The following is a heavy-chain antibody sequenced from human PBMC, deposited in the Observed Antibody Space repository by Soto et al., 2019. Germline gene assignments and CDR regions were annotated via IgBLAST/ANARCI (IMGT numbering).Heavy chain of an antibody. CDR1: VFTFISYA. Sequence: GGSLRLSCAASVFTFISYAMSCVRHAPGNGLEWVSVIHSGGSTYYADSVKGRFTVSRDNLKNTLYLQMNSLRVEDTAVYYCATSNSTYQGAPFDYWGQENLVTVSS. D-gene: IGHD2-2*01. CDR2: IHSGGST. V-gene: IGHV3-23*03. CDR3: ATSNSTYQGAPFDY. J-gene: IGHJ4*02.